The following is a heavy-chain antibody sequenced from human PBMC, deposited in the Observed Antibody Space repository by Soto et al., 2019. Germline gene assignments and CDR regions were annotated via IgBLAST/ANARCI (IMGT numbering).Heavy chain of an antibody. Sequence: SETLSLTCTVSGGSTSSYYWSWIRQPPGKGLEWIGYIYYSGSTNYNPSLKSRVTISVETSKNQFSLKLNSVTAADTAVYYCAKIDYYGSGGWFDPWGQGTLVTVSS. CDR2: IYYSGST. D-gene: IGHD3-10*01. V-gene: IGHV4-59*08. CDR3: AKIDYYGSGGWFDP. CDR1: GGSTSSYY. J-gene: IGHJ5*02.